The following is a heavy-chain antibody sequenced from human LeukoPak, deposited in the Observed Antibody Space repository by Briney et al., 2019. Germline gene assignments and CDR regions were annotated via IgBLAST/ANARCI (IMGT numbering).Heavy chain of an antibody. Sequence: PGGSLRLSCAASGFTFSSYDMSWVRQAPGKGLEWVGAISGSGGSTYYAGSVTGRFTISRANSKNTLYLQINSLRAEDTAVYYSAKDIASPDWGQRTLVTVSS. CDR3: AKDIASPD. CDR1: GFTFSSYD. J-gene: IGHJ4*02. V-gene: IGHV3-23*01. D-gene: IGHD6-13*01. CDR2: ISGSGGST.